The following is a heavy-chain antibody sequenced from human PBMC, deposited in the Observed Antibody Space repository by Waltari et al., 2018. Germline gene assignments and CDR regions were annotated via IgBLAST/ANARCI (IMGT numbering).Heavy chain of an antibody. D-gene: IGHD3-10*01. Sequence: VQLVESGGGLVQPGGSLNLSCTASGFPFSNYELNCVRLAPGKGLEWISYISSGGSTIYYADSVKGRFTISRDNAKNSLYLQMNSLRAEDTAVYYCARGVTSYYYGSGNWFDPWGQGTLVTVSS. V-gene: IGHV3-48*03. CDR1: GFPFSNYE. CDR3: ARGVTSYYYGSGNWFDP. J-gene: IGHJ5*02. CDR2: ISSGGSTI.